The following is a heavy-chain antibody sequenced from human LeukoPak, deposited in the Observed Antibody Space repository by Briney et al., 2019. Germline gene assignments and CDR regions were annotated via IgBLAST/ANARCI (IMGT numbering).Heavy chain of an antibody. J-gene: IGHJ6*02. V-gene: IGHV3-33*01. CDR2: IWYDGSNK. CDR1: GFTFSSYG. CDR3: ARASYYYDSSGYYVEDGMDV. D-gene: IGHD3-22*01. Sequence: PGRSLRLSCAASGFTFSSYGMHWVRQAPGKGLEWVAVIWYDGSNKYYAGSVKGRFTISRENAKNSLYLQMNSLRAGDTAVYYCARASYYYDSSGYYVEDGMDVWGQGTTVTVSS.